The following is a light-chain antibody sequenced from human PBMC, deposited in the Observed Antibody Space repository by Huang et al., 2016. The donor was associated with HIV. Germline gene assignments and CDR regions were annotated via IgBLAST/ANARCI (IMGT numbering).Light chain of an antibody. CDR1: QYVSSN. V-gene: IGKV3-15*01. CDR2: GAS. Sequence: ERVMTQSPDTLSVSPGERATLYCRASQYVSSNLAWYQQKPCQAPRLLVYGASTRVIDIPARFSGSGSGTEFTLTISSLQSEDSAVYYCQQYNNWPRTFGQGTKLEIK. CDR3: QQYNNWPRT. J-gene: IGKJ2*01.